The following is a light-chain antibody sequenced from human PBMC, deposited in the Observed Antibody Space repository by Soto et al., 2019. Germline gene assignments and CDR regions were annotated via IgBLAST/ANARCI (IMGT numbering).Light chain of an antibody. CDR2: DAS. V-gene: IGKV3-11*01. Sequence: EIVLTQSPATLSLSPGERATLSCRASQSVSSYLAWYQQKPGQAPRLLIYDASNRATGIPARFSGSGSGTDFTLTISSLEPEDFALYYCQQRSNWPLITFGQGTRLEMK. CDR1: QSVSSY. J-gene: IGKJ5*01. CDR3: QQRSNWPLIT.